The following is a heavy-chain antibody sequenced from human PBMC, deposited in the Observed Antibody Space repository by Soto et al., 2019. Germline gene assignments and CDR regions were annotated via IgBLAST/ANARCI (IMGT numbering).Heavy chain of an antibody. CDR1: GYTFTSFD. D-gene: IGHD1-1*01. Sequence: GASVKVSCKAPGYTFTSFDINWVRQATGQGLEWMGWMNPNSGHTGYAQKFQGRVTMTRDTSISTAYMELSSLRYEDTAVYYCTSGRNSGDGYNGGGYWGQGTLVTVSS. J-gene: IGHJ4*02. CDR3: TSGRNSGDGYNGGGY. CDR2: MNPNSGHT. V-gene: IGHV1-8*01.